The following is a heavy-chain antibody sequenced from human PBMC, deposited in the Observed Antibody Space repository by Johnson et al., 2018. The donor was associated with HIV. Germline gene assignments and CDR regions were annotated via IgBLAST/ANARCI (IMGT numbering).Heavy chain of an antibody. J-gene: IGHJ3*02. CDR2: IRSKTNTYAT. D-gene: IGHD6-13*01. CDR1: GFTFSGSA. V-gene: IGHV3-73*01. CDR3: AKAYSSSGYPVGMDDAFDI. Sequence: VQLVESGGGLVQPGGSLKLACAASGFTFSGSALHWVRQASGKGLEWIGHIRSKTNTYATEYAASVKGRFTISRDDSQNTLYLQMNSLRAEDTAVYYCAKAYSSSGYPVGMDDAFDIWGQGTMVTVSS.